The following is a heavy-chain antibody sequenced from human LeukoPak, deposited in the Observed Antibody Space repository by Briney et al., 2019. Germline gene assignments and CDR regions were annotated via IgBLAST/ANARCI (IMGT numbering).Heavy chain of an antibody. CDR2: ISGSGGST. V-gene: IGHV3-23*01. J-gene: IGHJ2*01. Sequence: GGSLRLSCAASGFTFSSYAMSWVRQAPGKGLEWVSAISGSGGSTYYADSVKGRFTISRDNSKNTLYLQMSSLRAEDTAVYYCAKSDWASPRAWYFDLWGRGTLVTVSS. CDR1: GFTFSSYA. D-gene: IGHD2-21*01. CDR3: AKSDWASPRAWYFDL.